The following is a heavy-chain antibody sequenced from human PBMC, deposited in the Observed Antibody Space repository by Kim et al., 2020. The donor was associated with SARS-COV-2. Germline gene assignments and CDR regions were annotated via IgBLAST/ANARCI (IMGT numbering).Heavy chain of an antibody. CDR2: IYYSGST. J-gene: IGHJ4*02. CDR1: GGSISSYY. CDR3: ARELPSGGSGSYYNVGYFDY. Sequence: SETLSLTCTVSGGSISSYYWSWIRQPPGKGLEWIGYIYYSGSTNYNPSLKSRVTISVDTSKNQFSLKLSSVTAADTAVYYCARELPSGGSGSYYNVGYFDYWGQGTLVTVSS. V-gene: IGHV4-59*13. D-gene: IGHD3-10*01.